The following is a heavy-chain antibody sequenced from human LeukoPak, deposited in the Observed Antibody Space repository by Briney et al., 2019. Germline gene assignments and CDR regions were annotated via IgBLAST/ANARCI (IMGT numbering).Heavy chain of an antibody. D-gene: IGHD2-2*01. CDR2: IIPILGIA. J-gene: IGHJ4*02. CDR3: SIVVVPAASY. V-gene: IGHV1-69*04. Sequence: GASVKVSCKASGGTFSSYAISWVRQAPGQGLEWMGRIIPILGIANYAQKFQGRVTITADKSTSTAYMEPSSLRSEDTAVYYCSIVVVPAASYWGQGTLVAVSS. CDR1: GGTFSSYA.